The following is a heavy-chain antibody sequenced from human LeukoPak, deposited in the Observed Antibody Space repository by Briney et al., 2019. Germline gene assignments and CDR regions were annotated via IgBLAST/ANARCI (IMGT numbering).Heavy chain of an antibody. V-gene: IGHV3-21*01. CDR3: ARYRGAPSPPFDY. CDR1: GFTFSSYS. J-gene: IGHJ4*02. CDR2: ISSSSSYI. Sequence: GGSLRLSCAASGFTFSSYSMNWVRQAPGKGLEWVSSISSSSSYIYYADSVKGRFTISRDNAKNSLYLQMNSLRAEDTAVYYCARYRGAPSPPFDYWGQGTLVTVSS. D-gene: IGHD3-10*01.